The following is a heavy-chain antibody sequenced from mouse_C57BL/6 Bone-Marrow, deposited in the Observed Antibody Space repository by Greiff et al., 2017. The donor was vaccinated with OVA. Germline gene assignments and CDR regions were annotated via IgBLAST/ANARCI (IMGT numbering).Heavy chain of an antibody. CDR2: IYPRSGNT. D-gene: IGHD1-1*02. V-gene: IGHV1-81*01. CDR1: GYTFTSYG. Sequence: QVQLKQSGAELARPGASVKLSCKASGYTFTSYGISWVKQRTGQGLEWIGEIYPRSGNTYYNEKFKGKATLTADKSSSTAYMELRSLTSEDSAVYYCARGEKLWRFYAMDYWGQGTSVTVSS. J-gene: IGHJ4*01. CDR3: ARGEKLWRFYAMDY.